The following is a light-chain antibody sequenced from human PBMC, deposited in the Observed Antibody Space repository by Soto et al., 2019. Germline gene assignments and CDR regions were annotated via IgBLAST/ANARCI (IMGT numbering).Light chain of an antibody. J-gene: IGLJ3*02. CDR2: DVD. Sequence: QSALTQPASVSGSPGQSITISCTGTSSDVGAYNYVSWYQQHPCKAPKLMIYDVDNRPSGVSNRFSGSKSGNTAYLTISGLQAEDEADYSCNSYTSSSTYVLFGGGTKLTVL. CDR3: NSYTSSSTYVL. CDR1: SSDVGAYNY. V-gene: IGLV2-14*03.